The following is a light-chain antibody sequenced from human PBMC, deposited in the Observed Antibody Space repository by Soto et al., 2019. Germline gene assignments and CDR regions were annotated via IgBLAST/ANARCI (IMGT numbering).Light chain of an antibody. CDR2: GGS. J-gene: IGKJ1*01. CDR3: EQHNHWYLWT. V-gene: IGKV3-15*01. CDR1: QSVTTRC. Sequence: IVFAQSPGTLSWSPWKRSTLSCTSGQSVTTRCLVWYQQHRGEAPRLLIYGGSTRVTGMPARFSGSGSATEFTPPISSMQYADFVVSYCEQHNHWYLWTFGQGTKVDI.